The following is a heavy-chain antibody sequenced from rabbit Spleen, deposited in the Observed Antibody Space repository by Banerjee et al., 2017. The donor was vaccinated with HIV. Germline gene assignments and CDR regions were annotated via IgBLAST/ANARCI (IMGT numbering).Heavy chain of an antibody. D-gene: IGHD8-1*01. J-gene: IGHJ3*01. V-gene: IGHV1S47*01. CDR3: ARDGAGGTYFAL. CDR2: IDPVFGSA. CDR1: GFDFSNYG. Sequence: QEQLMESGGGLVQPGGSLKLSCKASGFDFSNYGVSWVRQAPGKGLEWIGYIDPVFGSAYYASWVNGRFSISRENTQNTVSLQLNSLTAADTATYFCARDGAGGTYFALWGQGTLVTVS.